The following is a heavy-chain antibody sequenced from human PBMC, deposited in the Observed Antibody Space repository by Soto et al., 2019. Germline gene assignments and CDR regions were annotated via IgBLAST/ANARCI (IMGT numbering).Heavy chain of an antibody. CDR2: ISAYNGNT. D-gene: IGHD3-9*01. CDR3: ARESPDWNHILTGHIDY. V-gene: IGHV1-18*01. J-gene: IGHJ4*02. Sequence: ASVKVSCKASGYTFTSYGISWVRQAPGQGLEWMGWISAYNGNTNYAQKLQGRVTMTTDTSTSTAYMELRSLRSDDTAVYYCARESPDWNHILTGHIDYWGQGTLVTVSS. CDR1: GYTFTSYG.